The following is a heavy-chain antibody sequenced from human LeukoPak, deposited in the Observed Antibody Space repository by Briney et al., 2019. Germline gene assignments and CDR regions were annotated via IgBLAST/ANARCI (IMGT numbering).Heavy chain of an antibody. D-gene: IGHD3-10*01. CDR2: ISSNGNTT. CDR3: VSGSIDV. Sequence: GGSLRLSCAASGFSFSHNAMHWVRQAPGKGLEYVSAISSNGNTTYYANSVKGRFTISRDNSKNALYLQMGSLRTEDMAVYHCVSGSIDVWGKGTTVTVS. CDR1: GFSFSHNA. V-gene: IGHV3-64*01. J-gene: IGHJ6*03.